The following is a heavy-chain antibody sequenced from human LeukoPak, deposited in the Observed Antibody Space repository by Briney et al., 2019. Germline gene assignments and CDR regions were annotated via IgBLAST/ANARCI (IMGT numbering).Heavy chain of an antibody. V-gene: IGHV1-2*02. CDR1: GYTFTGYY. CDR3: ARAPGHYCSSTSCYTPGNDY. Sequence: ASVKVSCKASGYTFTGYYMHWVRQAPGQGLEWMGWINPNSGGTNYAQKFQGRVTMTRDTSISTAYMELSRLRSDDTGVYYCARAPGHYCSSTSCYTPGNDYWGQGTLVTVSS. D-gene: IGHD2-2*02. J-gene: IGHJ4*02. CDR2: INPNSGGT.